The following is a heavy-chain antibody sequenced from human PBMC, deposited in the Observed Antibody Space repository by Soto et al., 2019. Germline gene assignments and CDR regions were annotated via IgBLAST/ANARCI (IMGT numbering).Heavy chain of an antibody. Sequence: NFSRSGPTLVNPTQTLTLTCTFSGFSLSTPGMCVSWIRQPPGKALEWLARIDWDDDKYYSTSLRTRLTISKDTSKNQVILTMTNMDPVDTGTYYCARIDATSGRASEFDPWGQGTLVTVSS. CDR3: ARIDATSGRASEFDP. V-gene: IGHV2-70*11. D-gene: IGHD3-10*01. CDR2: IDWDDDK. CDR1: GFSLSTPGMC. J-gene: IGHJ5*02.